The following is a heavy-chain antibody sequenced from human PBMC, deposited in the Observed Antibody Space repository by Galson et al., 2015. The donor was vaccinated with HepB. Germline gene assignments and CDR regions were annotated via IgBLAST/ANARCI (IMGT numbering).Heavy chain of an antibody. J-gene: IGHJ4*02. Sequence: SLRLSCAASGFTFTNAWMSWVRQAPGKGLEWVGHIRSKSDGGTTAYAAPVQGRFTISRDDLKNTLYLQMNSLKNEDTAVYYCASGYSSGWAGGDYWGQGTLVTVSS. V-gene: IGHV3-15*01. CDR1: GFTFTNAW. CDR3: ASGYSSGWAGGDY. CDR2: IRSKSDGGTT. D-gene: IGHD6-19*01.